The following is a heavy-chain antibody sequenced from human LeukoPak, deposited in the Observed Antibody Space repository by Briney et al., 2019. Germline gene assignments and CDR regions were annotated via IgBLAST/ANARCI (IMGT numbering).Heavy chain of an antibody. J-gene: IGHJ3*02. CDR3: ARGAVGATQGAFDI. V-gene: IGHV4-30-2*01. Sequence: SETLSLTCTVSGGSISSGAYSWSWIRQPPGKGLEWIGYIYHSGSTYYNPSLKSRVTISVDRSKNQFSLKLSSVTAADTAVYYCARGAVGATQGAFDIWGQGTMVTVSS. CDR2: IYHSGST. CDR1: GGSISSGAYS. D-gene: IGHD1-26*01.